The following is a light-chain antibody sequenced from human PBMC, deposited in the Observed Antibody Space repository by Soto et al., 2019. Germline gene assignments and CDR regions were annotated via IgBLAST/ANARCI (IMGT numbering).Light chain of an antibody. CDR2: GAS. V-gene: IGKV3-20*01. J-gene: IGKJ4*01. CDR3: QQDYNLPLT. Sequence: EIVLTQSPGTLSLSPGERATLSCRASQSVSSSSLAWYQQKRGQAPRLLIHGASNRATGIPDRFSGSGSGTDFTLTISRLEPEDFAVYYCQQDYNLPLTFGGGTKVEIK. CDR1: QSVSSSS.